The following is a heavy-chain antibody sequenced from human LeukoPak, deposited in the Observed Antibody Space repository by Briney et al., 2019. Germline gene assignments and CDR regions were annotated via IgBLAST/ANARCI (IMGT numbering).Heavy chain of an antibody. J-gene: IGHJ4*02. V-gene: IGHV1-3*01. CDR3: ARRDSSGWYVFDY. CDR2: INAGNGNT. Sequence: ASVKVSCKASGYTFTSYAMHWVRQGPGQRLEWMGWINAGNGNTKYSQKFQGRVTITRDTSASTAYMELSSLRSEDTAVYYCARRDSSGWYVFDYWGQGTLVTVSS. CDR1: GYTFTSYA. D-gene: IGHD6-19*01.